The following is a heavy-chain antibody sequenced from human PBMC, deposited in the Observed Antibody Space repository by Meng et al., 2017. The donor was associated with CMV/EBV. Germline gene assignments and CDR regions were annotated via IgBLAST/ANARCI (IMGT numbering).Heavy chain of an antibody. CDR3: ARERGDDSGYNLDS. J-gene: IGHJ4*02. CDR2: IYSTGGT. V-gene: IGHV4-4*07. Sequence: QWRLQESGPGLVKPSETRSPTCSVSGGFFSGFFWTWIRQPAGKGLEWIGRIYSTGGTNYNPSFESRVTISLDGSNNQFSLKLNSVTAADTAIYYCARERGDDSGYNLDSWGQGTLVTVSS. D-gene: IGHD3-22*01. CDR1: GGFFSGFF.